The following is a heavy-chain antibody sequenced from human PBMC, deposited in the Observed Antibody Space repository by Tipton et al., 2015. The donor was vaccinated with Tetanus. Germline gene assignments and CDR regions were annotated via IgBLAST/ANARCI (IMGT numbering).Heavy chain of an antibody. CDR1: GFTFDDYA. V-gene: IGHV3-9*01. D-gene: IGHD3-3*01. CDR2: ISWNSGSI. Sequence: SLRLSCAASGFTFDDYAMHWVRQAPGKGLEWVSGISWNSGSIGYADSVKGRFTISRDNAKNSLYLQMNSLRAEDTALYYCAKDMLHEDLWCVDVWGQGTTVTVSS. J-gene: IGHJ6*02. CDR3: AKDMLHEDLWCVDV.